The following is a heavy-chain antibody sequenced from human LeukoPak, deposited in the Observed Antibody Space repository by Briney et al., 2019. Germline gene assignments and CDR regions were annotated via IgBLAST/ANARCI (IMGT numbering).Heavy chain of an antibody. CDR3: ARADIRAIASSGWYGFDY. Sequence: ASVKVSCKASGYTFNSYGISWVRQAPGQGREWMGWISAYNGNTNYAQKVQGRITMTTDTSTSTAYMELRSLRSDDTAVYYCARADIRAIASSGWYGFDYWGQGTLVTVSS. V-gene: IGHV1-18*01. CDR1: GYTFNSYG. J-gene: IGHJ4*02. D-gene: IGHD6-19*01. CDR2: ISAYNGNT.